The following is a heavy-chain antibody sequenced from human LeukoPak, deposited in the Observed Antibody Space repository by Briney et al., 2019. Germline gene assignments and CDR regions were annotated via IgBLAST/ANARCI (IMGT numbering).Heavy chain of an antibody. D-gene: IGHD2-15*01. CDR2: ISRSGSTK. V-gene: IGHV3-11*01. J-gene: IGHJ6*03. Sequence: GGSLRLSCAASGFTFSDYNMRWIRQAPGKGLEWVSSISRSGSTKYYADSVKGRFTISGDNAKNSLFLQMNSLRAEDTAVYYCARVLRYCSGGNCYSGGLGYMDVWGKGATVTISS. CDR3: ARVLRYCSGGNCYSGGLGYMDV. CDR1: GFTFSDYN.